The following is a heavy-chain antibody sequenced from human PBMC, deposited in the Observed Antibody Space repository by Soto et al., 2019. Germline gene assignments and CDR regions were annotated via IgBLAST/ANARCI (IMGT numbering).Heavy chain of an antibody. V-gene: IGHV4-31*03. CDR1: GGSISSGGYY. Sequence: PSETLSLTCTVSGGSISSGGYYWSWIRQHPGKGLEWIGYIYYSGSTYYNPSLKSRVTISVDTSKNQFSLKLSSVTAAVTAVYYCARDHRYYYDSSGYYDSWFDPWGQGTLVTVSS. CDR2: IYYSGST. CDR3: ARDHRYYYDSSGYYDSWFDP. D-gene: IGHD3-22*01. J-gene: IGHJ5*02.